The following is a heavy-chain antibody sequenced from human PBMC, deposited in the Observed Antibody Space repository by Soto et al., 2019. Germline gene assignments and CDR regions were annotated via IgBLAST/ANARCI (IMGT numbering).Heavy chain of an antibody. V-gene: IGHV3-74*01. CDR1: GFTFSSYW. Sequence: EVQLVESGGGLVQPGGSLRLSCAASGFTFSSYWMHWVRQAPGKGLVWVSRINSDGSSTSYADSVKGRFTISRDNAKNSLYLQMNSLSAEDTAVYYCARGASQYDILTGYADYWGQGTLVTVSS. J-gene: IGHJ4*02. CDR3: ARGASQYDILTGYADY. D-gene: IGHD3-9*01. CDR2: INSDGSST.